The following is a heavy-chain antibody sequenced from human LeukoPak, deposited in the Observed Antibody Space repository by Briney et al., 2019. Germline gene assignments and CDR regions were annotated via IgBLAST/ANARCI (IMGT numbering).Heavy chain of an antibody. CDR2: IYSGGST. CDR3: AGHGQQLVIGIDY. J-gene: IGHJ4*02. D-gene: IGHD6-13*01. CDR1: GFTVSSNY. Sequence: GGSLRLPCAASGFTVSSNYMSWVRQAPGKGLEWVSVIYSGGSTYYADSVKGRFTISRDNSKNTLYLQMNSLRAEDTAVYYCAGHGQQLVIGIDYWGQGTLVTVSS. V-gene: IGHV3-66*04.